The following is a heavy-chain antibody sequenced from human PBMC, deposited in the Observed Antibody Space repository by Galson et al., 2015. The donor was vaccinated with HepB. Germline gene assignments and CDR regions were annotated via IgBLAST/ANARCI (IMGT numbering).Heavy chain of an antibody. Sequence: SLRLSCAASGFTFSSYAMHWVRQAPGKGLEWVAVISYDGSNKYYADSVKDRFTISRDNSKNTLYLQMNSLRAEDTAVYYCARGLSPYYYGSGSTYYYYGMDVWGQGTTVTVSS. V-gene: IGHV3-30*04. J-gene: IGHJ6*02. CDR1: GFTFSSYA. D-gene: IGHD3-10*01. CDR3: ARGLSPYYYGSGSTYYYYGMDV. CDR2: ISYDGSNK.